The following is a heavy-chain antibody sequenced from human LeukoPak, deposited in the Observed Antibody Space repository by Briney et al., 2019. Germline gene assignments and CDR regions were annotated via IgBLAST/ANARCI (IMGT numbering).Heavy chain of an antibody. CDR2: INWNGGST. V-gene: IGHV3-20*01. Sequence: PGGSLRLSCAASGFTFSSYGMSWVRQAPGKGLEWVSGINWNGGSTGYADSVKGRFTISRDNAKNSLYLQMNSLRAEDTALYHCARVVFVGHHRGYFDYWGQGTLVTVSS. J-gene: IGHJ4*02. CDR1: GFTFSSYG. CDR3: ARVVFVGHHRGYFDY. D-gene: IGHD2-8*01.